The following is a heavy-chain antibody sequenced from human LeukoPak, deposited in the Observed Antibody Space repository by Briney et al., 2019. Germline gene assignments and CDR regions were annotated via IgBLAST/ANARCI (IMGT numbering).Heavy chain of an antibody. CDR1: GYTFTGYY. J-gene: IGHJ3*02. V-gene: IGHV1-2*02. D-gene: IGHD3-3*01. CDR2: INPNSGGT. CDR3: ARVSPLSKYYDFWSGTTPDAFDI. Sequence: ASVKVSCKASGYTFTGYYMHWVRQAPGQGLEWMEWINPNSGGTNYAQKFQGRVTMTRDTSISTAYMELSRLRSDDTAVYYCARVSPLSKYYDFWSGTTPDAFDIWGQGTMVTVSS.